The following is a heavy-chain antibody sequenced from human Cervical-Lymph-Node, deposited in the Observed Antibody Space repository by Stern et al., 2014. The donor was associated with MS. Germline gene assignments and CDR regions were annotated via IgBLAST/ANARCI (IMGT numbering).Heavy chain of an antibody. Sequence: QVKLVQSGSEMKKPGASVKVSCKGSGYTFTNYALNWVRQAPGQGLEWIGWINTNTGNPTYAQDFTGRVVFSLDTSVSTAYLQISGLKAEDTAVYYCARQDSNYIFDYWGQGTLVTVSS. V-gene: IGHV7-4-1*02. CDR2: INTNTGNP. J-gene: IGHJ4*02. CDR1: GYTFTNYA. D-gene: IGHD4-11*01. CDR3: ARQDSNYIFDY.